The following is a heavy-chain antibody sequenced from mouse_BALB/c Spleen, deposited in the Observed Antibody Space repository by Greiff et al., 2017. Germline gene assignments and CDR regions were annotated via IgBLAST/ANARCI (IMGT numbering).Heavy chain of an antibody. Sequence: EVKVVESGGGLVQPGGSRKLSCAASGFTFSSFGMHWVRQAPEKGLEWVAYISSGSSTIYYADTVKGRFTISRDNPKNTLFLQMTSLRSEDTAMYYCARGILRSLYAMDYWGQGTSVTVSS. CDR2: ISSGSSTI. CDR3: ARGILRSLYAMDY. CDR1: GFTFSSFG. D-gene: IGHD1-1*01. J-gene: IGHJ4*01. V-gene: IGHV5-17*02.